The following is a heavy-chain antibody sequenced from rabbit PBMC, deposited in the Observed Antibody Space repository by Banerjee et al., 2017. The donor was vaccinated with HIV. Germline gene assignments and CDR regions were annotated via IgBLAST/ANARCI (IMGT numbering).Heavy chain of an antibody. CDR1: GFSFSSSYW. D-gene: IGHD6-1*01. CDR3: AKFYAGDGGYGYGTL. CDR2: IYAGSGGST. V-gene: IGHV1S40*01. J-gene: IGHJ3*01. Sequence: QSLEESGGDLVKPGASLTLTCTASGFSFSSSYWICWVRQAPGKGLEWIACIYAGSGGSTYYASWAKGRFTIFKTSSTTVTLQMTSLTAADTATYFCAKFYAGDGGYGYGTLWGQGTLVTVS.